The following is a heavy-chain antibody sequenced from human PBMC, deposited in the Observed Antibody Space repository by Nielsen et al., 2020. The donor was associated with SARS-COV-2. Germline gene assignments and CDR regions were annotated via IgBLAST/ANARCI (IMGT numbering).Heavy chain of an antibody. V-gene: IGHV3-30*04. CDR3: ARAKLERRGDYGMDV. CDR1: GFTFSSYA. D-gene: IGHD1-1*01. Sequence: GESLKISCAASGFTFSSYAMHWVRQAPGKGLEWVAVISYDGSNKYYADSVKGRFTISRDNSKNTLYLQMNSLRAEDTAVYYCARAKLERRGDYGMDVWGQGTTVTVSS. CDR2: ISYDGSNK. J-gene: IGHJ6*02.